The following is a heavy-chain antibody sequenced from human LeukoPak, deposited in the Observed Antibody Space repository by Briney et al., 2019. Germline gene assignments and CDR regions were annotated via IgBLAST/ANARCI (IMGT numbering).Heavy chain of an antibody. CDR2: INSDGINT. CDR1: GFTFSNYW. CDR3: ARVITIFGVVILDYYYYMDV. Sequence: GGSLRLSCAASGFTFSNYWMHWVRQAPGKGLVWVSRINSDGINTSYADSVKGRLTISRDNAKNTLNLQMNSLRAEDTAVYYCARVITIFGVVILDYYYYMDVWGKGTTVTVSS. D-gene: IGHD3-3*01. V-gene: IGHV3-74*01. J-gene: IGHJ6*03.